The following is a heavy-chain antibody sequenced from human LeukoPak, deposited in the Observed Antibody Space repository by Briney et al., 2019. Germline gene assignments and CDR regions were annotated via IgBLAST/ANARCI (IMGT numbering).Heavy chain of an antibody. Sequence: PGGSLRLSCAASGFTFSSYSMNWVRQAPGKGLEWVSSISSSSSYIYYADSVKGRFTISRDNAKNSLYLQMNSLRAEDTAVYYCARDSSGYSYVPADYYYYMDVWGKGTTVTVSS. CDR1: GFTFSSYS. J-gene: IGHJ6*03. V-gene: IGHV3-21*01. CDR3: ARDSSGYSYVPADYYYYMDV. CDR2: ISSSSSYI. D-gene: IGHD5-18*01.